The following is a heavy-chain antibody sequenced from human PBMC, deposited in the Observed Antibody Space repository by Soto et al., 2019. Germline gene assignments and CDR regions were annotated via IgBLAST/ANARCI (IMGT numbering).Heavy chain of an antibody. J-gene: IGHJ6*02. D-gene: IGHD3-10*01. Sequence: GRSLRCSCAASGFTFSSYSMNWVRQAPGKELEWVSSISSSSSYIYYADSVKGRFTSSRDNAKNSLYLQMNSLRAEDTAVYYCAIDKAGNPYYYYGMDVWGQGTTVTVSS. V-gene: IGHV3-21*01. CDR2: ISSSSSYI. CDR3: AIDKAGNPYYYYGMDV. CDR1: GFTFSSYS.